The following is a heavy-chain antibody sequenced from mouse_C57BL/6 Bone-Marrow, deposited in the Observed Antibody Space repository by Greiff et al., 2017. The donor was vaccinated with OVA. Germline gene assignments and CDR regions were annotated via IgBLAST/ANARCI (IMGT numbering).Heavy chain of an antibody. CDR2: IDPANGNT. V-gene: IGHV14-3*01. D-gene: IGHD3-2*02. Sequence: EVQLVESVAELVRPGASVKLSCTASGFNIKNTYMHWVKQRPEQGLEWIGRIDPANGNTKYAPKFQGKATITADTSSNTAYLQLSSLTSEDTAIYYCARGGSSGYVGFAYWGQGTLVTVSA. CDR3: ARGGSSGYVGFAY. J-gene: IGHJ3*01. CDR1: GFNIKNTY.